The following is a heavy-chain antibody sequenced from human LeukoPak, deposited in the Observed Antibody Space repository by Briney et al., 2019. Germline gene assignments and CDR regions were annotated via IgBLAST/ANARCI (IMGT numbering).Heavy chain of an antibody. V-gene: IGHV3-48*02. CDR1: GFTLSTYT. CDR2: ISSSSSTI. D-gene: IGHD6-6*01. CDR3: AREYSSSSGRAFAI. Sequence: GGSLRLSCAASGFTLSTYTMNWVRQAPGKGLQWFSYISSSSSTIYYADSVKGRFTISRDNAKNSLYLQMNSLRDEDTAVYYCAREYSSSSGRAFAIWGQGTMVTVSS. J-gene: IGHJ3*02.